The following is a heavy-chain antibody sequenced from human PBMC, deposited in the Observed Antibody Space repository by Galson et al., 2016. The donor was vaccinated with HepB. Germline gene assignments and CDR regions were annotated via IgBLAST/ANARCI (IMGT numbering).Heavy chain of an antibody. D-gene: IGHD3-16*02. CDR1: GFTFSDYA. J-gene: IGHJ4*02. Sequence: SLRLSCAASGFTFSDYAMSWVRQAPGKGLEWVSGISGNGGRTYYADSVEGRFTISRDNSKNTLYLQMNSLRAEDTAIYYCAQSSYDYVWGSYHFDSWGQGTLVTVSS. V-gene: IGHV3-23*01. CDR3: AQSSYDYVWGSYHFDS. CDR2: ISGNGGRT.